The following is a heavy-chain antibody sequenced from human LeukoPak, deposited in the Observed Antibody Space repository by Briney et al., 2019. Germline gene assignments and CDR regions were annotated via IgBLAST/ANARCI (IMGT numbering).Heavy chain of an antibody. V-gene: IGHV3-11*04. D-gene: IGHD2-2*01. Sequence: GGSLRLSCAASGFTFSDYYMSWIRQAPGKGLEWVSYIRSSGSTIYYADSVKGRFTISRDNAKNSLYLQMNSLRAEDAAVYYCARVDCSSTSCYEFNYWGQGTLVTVSS. CDR1: GFTFSDYY. CDR2: IRSSGSTI. CDR3: ARVDCSSTSCYEFNY. J-gene: IGHJ4*02.